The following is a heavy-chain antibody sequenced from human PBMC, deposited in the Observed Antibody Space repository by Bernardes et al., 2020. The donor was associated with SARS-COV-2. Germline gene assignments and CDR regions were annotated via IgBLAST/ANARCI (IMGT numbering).Heavy chain of an antibody. D-gene: IGHD4-17*01. CDR1: GGSFTYYY. V-gene: IGHV4-59*01. J-gene: IGHJ4*02. CDR3: AREISGDYSGFDY. CDR2: ISYSGTT. Sequence: SETLSLTCTVSGGSFTYYYWNWIRQPPGKGLEWLGNISYSGTTNYNPSLKSRVAMSLDTSKNQFSLQLSSVTAADTATYYCAREISGDYSGFDYWGQGTLVTVSS.